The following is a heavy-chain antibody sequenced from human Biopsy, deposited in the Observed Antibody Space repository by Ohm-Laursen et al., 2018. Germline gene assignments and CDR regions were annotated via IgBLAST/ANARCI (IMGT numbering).Heavy chain of an antibody. CDR1: GDSISSYY. V-gene: IGHV4-59*01. J-gene: IGHJ2*01. CDR2: VYYTGST. CDR3: ARDRGYYSDRTVPGYFDP. D-gene: IGHD3-22*01. Sequence: SDTLSLTCTVSGDSISSYYWSWIRQPPGKGLQWIGNVYYTGSTDYNPSLQSRVTISVDTSKNHFSLRLRSVTPADTAIYYCARDRGYYSDRTVPGYFDPWGRGTLVTVSS.